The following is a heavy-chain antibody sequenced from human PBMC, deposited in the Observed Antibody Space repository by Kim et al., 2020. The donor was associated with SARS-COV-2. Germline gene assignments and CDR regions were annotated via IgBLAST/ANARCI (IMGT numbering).Heavy chain of an antibody. Sequence: YSQKFQGRITIMRDQSANSAYMELSSLTSEDTAVYYGARQGVSSINWFDPWGQGALVTVSS. V-gene: IGHV1-3*01. CDR3: ARQGVSSINWFDP. D-gene: IGHD3-10*01. J-gene: IGHJ5*02.